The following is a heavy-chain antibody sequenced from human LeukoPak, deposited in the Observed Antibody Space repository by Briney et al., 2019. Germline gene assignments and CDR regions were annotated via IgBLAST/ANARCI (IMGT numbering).Heavy chain of an antibody. V-gene: IGHV4-38-2*02. CDR1: GYSISSGYY. D-gene: IGHD2-2*01. CDR2: IYHSGST. Sequence: SETLSLTCAVSGYSISSGYYWGWIRQPPGKGLEWIGSIYHSGSTNYNPSLKSRVTISVDTSKNQFTLKLGSVTAADTAVYYCARDKYCSSTSCPGHYMDVWGKGTTVTVSS. CDR3: ARDKYCSSTSCPGHYMDV. J-gene: IGHJ6*03.